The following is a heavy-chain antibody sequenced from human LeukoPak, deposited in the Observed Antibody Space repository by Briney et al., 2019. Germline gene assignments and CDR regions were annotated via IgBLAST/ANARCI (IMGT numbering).Heavy chain of an antibody. Sequence: PGGSLRLSCAASGFTFSSYWMHWVRQAPGKGLVWVSRINTDGSRTDYADSVKGRFTISRDNAKNTLYLQMNSLRAEDTAVYYCARDGSCSGNSCYGMDVWGQGTTVTVSS. D-gene: IGHD2-15*01. V-gene: IGHV3-74*01. CDR1: GFTFSSYW. CDR3: ARDGSCSGNSCYGMDV. CDR2: INTDGSRT. J-gene: IGHJ6*02.